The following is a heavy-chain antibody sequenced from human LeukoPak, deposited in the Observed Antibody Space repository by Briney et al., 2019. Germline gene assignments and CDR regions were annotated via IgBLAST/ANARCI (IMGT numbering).Heavy chain of an antibody. CDR1: GGSISSYY. Sequence: SETLSLTCTVSGGSISSYYWSWIRQPPGKGLEWIGYIYSGSTDYNPSLKSRVTISVDTSRNQFSLQLSSVTAADTAVYYCAREGSSSGWRPFDIWGQGTVVTVSS. V-gene: IGHV4-59*12. D-gene: IGHD6-19*01. CDR2: IYSGST. CDR3: AREGSSSGWRPFDI. J-gene: IGHJ3*02.